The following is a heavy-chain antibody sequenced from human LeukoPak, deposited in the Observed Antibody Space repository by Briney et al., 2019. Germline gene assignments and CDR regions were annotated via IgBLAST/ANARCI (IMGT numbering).Heavy chain of an antibody. Sequence: GGSLRLSCAASGFTFSSYAMSWVRQAPGKGLEWVSSISGSGGSTYYADSVKGRFTISRDNSKNTLYLQMNSLRAEDTAVYYCAKGPIVPMVDGIDYWGQGTLVTVSS. CDR3: AKGPIVPMVDGIDY. CDR1: GFTFSSYA. J-gene: IGHJ4*02. CDR2: ISGSGGST. V-gene: IGHV3-23*01. D-gene: IGHD2-8*01.